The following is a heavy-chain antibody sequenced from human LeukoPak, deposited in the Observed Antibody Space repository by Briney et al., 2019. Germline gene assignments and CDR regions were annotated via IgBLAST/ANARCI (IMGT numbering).Heavy chain of an antibody. J-gene: IGHJ4*02. V-gene: IGHV3-53*01. CDR2: IYSGGST. CDR3: ARGSEYYDSSGYPSFDY. D-gene: IGHD3-22*01. Sequence: VGSLRLSCAASGFTVSSNYMSWVRQAPGKGLEWVSVIYSGGSTYYADSVKGRFTISRDNSKNTLYLQMNSLRAEDTAVYYCARGSEYYDSSGYPSFDYWGQGTLVTVSS. CDR1: GFTVSSNY.